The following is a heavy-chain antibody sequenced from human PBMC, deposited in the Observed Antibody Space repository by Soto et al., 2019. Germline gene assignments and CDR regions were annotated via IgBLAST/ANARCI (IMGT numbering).Heavy chain of an antibody. Sequence: VHLVESGGGVVQVGKSLRLSCAASIFTFSDYGMDWVRQAPGKGLEWVAFISYDGTKELYADSVKGRFAISRDNSQKTLYLQMNSLRTEDTAVYYCAREGSSMIVVNNWFATWGQGTLVTVSS. CDR3: AREGSSMIVVNNWFAT. CDR2: ISYDGTKE. D-gene: IGHD3-22*01. V-gene: IGHV3-30*03. CDR1: IFTFSDYG. J-gene: IGHJ5*02.